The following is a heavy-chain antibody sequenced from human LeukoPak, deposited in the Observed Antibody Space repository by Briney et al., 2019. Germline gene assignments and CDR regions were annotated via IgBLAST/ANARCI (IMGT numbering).Heavy chain of an antibody. CDR2: IKQGGSEK. CDR1: GFTFSNYW. D-gene: IGHD1-26*01. V-gene: IGHV3-7*01. CDR3: ARDKVVGTTHLDY. J-gene: IGHJ4*02. Sequence: PGGSLRLSCAASGFTFSNYWMSWVRQAPGKGLEWVANIKQGGSEKYYVDSVKGRFTISRDNSKNSLYLQMDSLRVDDTAIYYCARDKVVGTTHLDYWGQGTLVTVSS.